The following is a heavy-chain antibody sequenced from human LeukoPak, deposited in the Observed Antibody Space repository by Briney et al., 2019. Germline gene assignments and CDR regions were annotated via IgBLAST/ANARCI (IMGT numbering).Heavy chain of an antibody. J-gene: IGHJ4*02. Sequence: GGSLRLSCAACGFTLSSYAMSWVRQAPGKGVEWVSAISGSGGSTYYADSVKGRFTISRDNRKNTLYVQMHSERAEDTGVYYCAKKVGYDFWSGPNYFDSWGQGTLVTVSP. CDR2: ISGSGGST. CDR1: GFTLSSYA. CDR3: AKKVGYDFWSGPNYFDS. V-gene: IGHV3-23*01. D-gene: IGHD3-3*01.